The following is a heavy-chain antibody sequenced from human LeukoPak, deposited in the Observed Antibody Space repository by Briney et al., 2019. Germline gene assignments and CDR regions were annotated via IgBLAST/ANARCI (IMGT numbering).Heavy chain of an antibody. V-gene: IGHV3-30-3*01. D-gene: IGHD2-15*01. CDR3: ARDFATDIVVVVAAAILDY. Sequence: GGSLRLSCAASGFTFSSYAMHWVRQAPGKGLEWVAVISFDASNKYYADSVKGRFTISRDNSKNTLYLQMNSLRAEDTAVSYCARDFATDIVVVVAAAILDYWGQGTLVTVSS. CDR1: GFTFSSYA. CDR2: ISFDASNK. J-gene: IGHJ4*02.